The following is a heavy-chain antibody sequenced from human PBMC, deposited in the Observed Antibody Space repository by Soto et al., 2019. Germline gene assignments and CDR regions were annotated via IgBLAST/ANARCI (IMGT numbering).Heavy chain of an antibody. V-gene: IGHV4-30-4*01. CDR2: IYYSGST. Sequence: PSETLSLTCTVSGGSISSGDYYWSWIRQPPGKGLEWIGYIYYSGSTYYNPSLKSRVTISVDTSKNQFSLKLSSVTAADTAVYYCASINSGGSGSPFDYWGQGTLVTVSS. D-gene: IGHD3-10*01. CDR1: GGSISSGDYY. CDR3: ASINSGGSGSPFDY. J-gene: IGHJ4*02.